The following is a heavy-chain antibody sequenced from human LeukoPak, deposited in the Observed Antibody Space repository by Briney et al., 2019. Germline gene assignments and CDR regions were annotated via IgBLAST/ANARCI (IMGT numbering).Heavy chain of an antibody. CDR1: GGSFSGYH. CDR3: ARNPPILPYYDYALFDP. V-gene: IGHV4-34*01. D-gene: IGHD3-16*01. J-gene: IGHJ5*02. CDR2: INHSGST. Sequence: SETLSLTCAVYGGSFSGYHWSWIRQPPGKGLEWIGEINHSGSTNYNPSLKSRVTISVDTSKNQFSLKLSSVTAADTAVYYCARNPPILPYYDYALFDPWGQGTLVTVSS.